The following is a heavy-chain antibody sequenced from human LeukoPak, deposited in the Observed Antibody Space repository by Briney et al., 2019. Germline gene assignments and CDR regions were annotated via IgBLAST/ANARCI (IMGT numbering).Heavy chain of an antibody. V-gene: IGHV3-7*01. Sequence: PGRSLRLSCAPSGFTFSSYSMNWVRQAPGKGLEWVANIKQDGSEKYYVDSVKGRFTISRDNAKNSLYLQMNSLRAEDTAVYYCAATTGIRDPFDYWGQGTLVTVSS. D-gene: IGHD1-1*01. CDR3: AATTGIRDPFDY. CDR1: GFTFSSYS. CDR2: IKQDGSEK. J-gene: IGHJ4*02.